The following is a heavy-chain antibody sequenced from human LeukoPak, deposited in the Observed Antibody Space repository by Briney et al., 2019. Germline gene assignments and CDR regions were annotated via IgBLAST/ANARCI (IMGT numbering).Heavy chain of an antibody. CDR2: IRDDGTEK. V-gene: IGHV3-7*05. D-gene: IGHD1-1*01. CDR3: ARESTTGGFDF. CDR1: GFSFSSYG. J-gene: IGHJ4*02. Sequence: SGGSLRLSCAASGFSFSSYGMSWVRQAPGKGLHRVANIRDDGTEKYYVDSVKGRFTISRDNAKNSLYLQMNILRAEDTAVYFCARESTTGGFDFWGQETLVTVSS.